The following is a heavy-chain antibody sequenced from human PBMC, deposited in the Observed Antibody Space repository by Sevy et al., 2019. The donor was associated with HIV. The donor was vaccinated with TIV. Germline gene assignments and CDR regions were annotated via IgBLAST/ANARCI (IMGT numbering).Heavy chain of an antibody. CDR3: AKGGGGHYDPDEIGYYFYYYNMDV. CDR2: ISGSGTRT. Sequence: GGSLRLSCAVSGFSFDSYGMTWVRQAPGKGLEWVSGISGSGTRTYYADSVKGRFSISRDNSKNRLYLQMNSLRSEDKGIIYCAKGGGGHYDPDEIGYYFYYYNMDVWGKGTTVTVSS. J-gene: IGHJ6*03. D-gene: IGHD3-22*01. CDR1: GFSFDSYG. V-gene: IGHV3-23*01.